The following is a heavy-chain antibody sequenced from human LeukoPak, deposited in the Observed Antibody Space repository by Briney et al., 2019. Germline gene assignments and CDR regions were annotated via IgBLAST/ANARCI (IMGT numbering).Heavy chain of an antibody. CDR1: GCTFSSSGYY. CDR2: AYHSGST. Sequence: SGTLSLTCSVSGCTFSSSGYYWGRNRQSPEKGLEWIGFAYHSGSTYYSPPLKSRVSISVDTSKDQFYLELSSVTAADTAVYYCARDRGYCGSDSCYHVDYWGQGTLVTVSS. D-gene: IGHD2-2*01. CDR3: ARDRGYCGSDSCYHVDY. J-gene: IGHJ4*02. V-gene: IGHV4-61*08.